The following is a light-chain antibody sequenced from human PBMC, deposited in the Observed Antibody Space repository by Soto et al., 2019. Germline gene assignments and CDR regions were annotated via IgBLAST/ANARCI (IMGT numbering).Light chain of an antibody. CDR2: GNN. Sequence: QLVLTQPPSVSGAPGQRVTISCTGSSSNIGAGYDVHWYQQLPGTAPKLLIYGNNNRPSGVPDRFSGSKSGTSASLAITGLQAEDEADYYCQSYDTSRYVFGTGTKLTVL. V-gene: IGLV1-40*01. J-gene: IGLJ1*01. CDR1: SSNIGAGYD. CDR3: QSYDTSRYV.